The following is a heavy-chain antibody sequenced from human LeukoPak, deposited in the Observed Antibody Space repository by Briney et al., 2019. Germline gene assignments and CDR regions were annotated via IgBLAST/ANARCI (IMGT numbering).Heavy chain of an antibody. CDR1: GYTFTSYY. CDR2: INPNSGGT. V-gene: IGHV1-2*02. J-gene: IGHJ3*02. CDR3: ERENDAFDI. Sequence: ASVKVSCKASGYTFTSYYMRWVRQAPGRGLEWMGSINPNSGGTNNAQKFQGRVTMTSDTSISTANMELRRLSSDDTAVYYCERENDAFDIWGQGTMVTVS.